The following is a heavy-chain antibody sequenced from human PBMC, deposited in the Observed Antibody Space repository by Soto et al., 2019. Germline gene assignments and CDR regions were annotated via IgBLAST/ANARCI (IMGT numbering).Heavy chain of an antibody. V-gene: IGHV3-23*01. Sequence: GGSLRLSCAASGFTFSSYAMSWVRQAPGKGLEWVSAISGSGGSTYYADSVKGRFTISRDNAKNTLYLQMNSLRAEDTAMYYCARDGTSGNYRGGSCRRNDYWGQGALVTVSS. D-gene: IGHD2-15*01. CDR3: ARDGTSGNYRGGSCRRNDY. CDR1: GFTFSSYA. CDR2: ISGSGGST. J-gene: IGHJ4*02.